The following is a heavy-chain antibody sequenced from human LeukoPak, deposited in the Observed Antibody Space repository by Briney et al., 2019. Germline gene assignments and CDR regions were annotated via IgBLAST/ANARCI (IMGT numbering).Heavy chain of an antibody. CDR1: GGSISSGDYY. V-gene: IGHV4-39*01. CDR2: VQYSGST. D-gene: IGHD6-13*01. J-gene: IGHJ4*02. CDR3: TRRRGGTSSRDY. Sequence: SETLSLTCTVCGGSISSGDYYWAWIRQPPGQGLEWIGNVQYSGSTYYNPSLKSRVTISLDTSKNQFSLRLSSVTAADTSMYYCTRRRGGTSSRDYWGQGTLVTVSS.